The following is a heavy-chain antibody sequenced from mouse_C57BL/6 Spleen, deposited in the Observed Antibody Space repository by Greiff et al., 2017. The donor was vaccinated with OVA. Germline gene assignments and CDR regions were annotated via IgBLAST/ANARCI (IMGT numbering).Heavy chain of an antibody. CDR2: IDPANGNT. V-gene: IGHV14-3*01. J-gene: IGHJ4*01. Sequence: EVQLQQSVAELVRPGASVKLSCTASGFNFKNTYMHWVKQRPEQGLEWIGRIDPANGNTKYAPKFKGKATITADTSSNTAYLQLSSLSSEDTAIYYCAIYDYDYYAMDYWGQGTSVTVSS. CDR3: AIYDYDYYAMDY. CDR1: GFNFKNTY. D-gene: IGHD2-4*01.